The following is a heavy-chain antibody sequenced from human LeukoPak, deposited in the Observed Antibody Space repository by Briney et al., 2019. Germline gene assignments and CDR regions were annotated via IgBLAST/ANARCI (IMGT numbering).Heavy chain of an antibody. CDR2: IIPIFGTA. D-gene: IGHD3-10*01. CDR3: ARGSYYYGSGSFMGSDY. CDR1: GGTFSSYA. J-gene: IGHJ4*02. V-gene: IGHV1-69*05. Sequence: SVKVSCKASGGTFSSYAISWVRQAPGQGLEWMGGIIPIFGTANYAQKFQDRVTITRDISASTGYMELSRLTSEDTAVYYCARGSYYYGSGSFMGSDYWGQGTLVTVSS.